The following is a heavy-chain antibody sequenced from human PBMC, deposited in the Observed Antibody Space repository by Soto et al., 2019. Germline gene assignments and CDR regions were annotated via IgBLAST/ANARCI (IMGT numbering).Heavy chain of an antibody. Sequence: QVQLVESGGGVVQPGRSPRLSCAASGFTFSSYGMHWVRQAPGKGLEWVAVIWYDGSNKYYADSVKGRFTISRDNSKNTLYLQMNSLRAEDTAVYYCARAIVATIQPFDYWGQGTLVTVSS. CDR3: ARAIVATIQPFDY. CDR1: GFTFSSYG. J-gene: IGHJ4*02. CDR2: IWYDGSNK. V-gene: IGHV3-33*01. D-gene: IGHD5-12*01.